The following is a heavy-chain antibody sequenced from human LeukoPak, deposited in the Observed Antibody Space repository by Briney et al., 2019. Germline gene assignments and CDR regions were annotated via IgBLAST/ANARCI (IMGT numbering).Heavy chain of an antibody. CDR3: AREGIVGATPSRYFDY. CDR2: ISYDGSNK. V-gene: IGHV3-30-3*01. CDR1: GFTFSSYA. D-gene: IGHD1-26*01. J-gene: IGHJ4*02. Sequence: GGSLRLSCAASGFTFSSYAMHWVRQAPGKGLEWVAVISYDGSNKYYADSVKGRFTISRGNSKNTLYLQMNSLRAEDTAVYYCAREGIVGATPSRYFDYWGQGTLVTVSS.